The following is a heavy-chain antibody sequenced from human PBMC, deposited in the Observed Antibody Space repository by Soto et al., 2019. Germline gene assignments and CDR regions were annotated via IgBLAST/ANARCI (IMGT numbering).Heavy chain of an antibody. D-gene: IGHD6-13*01. Sequence: PGGSLRLSCAASGFTFSSYGMHWVRQAPGKGLEWVAVIWYDGSNKYYADSVKGRFTISRDNSKNTLYLQMNSLRAEDTAVYYCARDLGGSSSWDSGHYYYYGMDVWGQGTTVTVSS. CDR2: IWYDGSNK. CDR1: GFTFSSYG. V-gene: IGHV3-33*01. CDR3: ARDLGGSSSWDSGHYYYYGMDV. J-gene: IGHJ6*02.